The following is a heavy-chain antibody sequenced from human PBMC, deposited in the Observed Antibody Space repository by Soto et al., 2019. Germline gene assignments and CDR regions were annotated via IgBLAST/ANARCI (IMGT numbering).Heavy chain of an antibody. Sequence: ASVKVSCKTSGYTFTSYAMHWVRQAPGQRLEWMGWINAGNGNTKYSQKFQGRVTITRDTSASTAYMELSSLRSEDTAVYYCAEERQLAPFDYWGQGTLVTVSS. CDR3: AEERQLAPFDY. CDR1: GYTFTSYA. CDR2: INAGNGNT. V-gene: IGHV1-3*01. J-gene: IGHJ4*02. D-gene: IGHD6-13*01.